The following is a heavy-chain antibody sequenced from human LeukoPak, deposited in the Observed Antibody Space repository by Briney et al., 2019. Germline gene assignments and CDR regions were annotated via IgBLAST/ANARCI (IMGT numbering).Heavy chain of an antibody. V-gene: IGHV3-23*01. CDR3: AKSASITMLRGVITYFDY. CDR1: GFTFSSYA. Sequence: GGSLRLSCAASGFTFSSYAMSWVRQAPGKGLEWVSAISGSGGSTYYADSVKGRFTISRDNSKNTLYLQMNSLRAEDTAVYYCAKSASITMLRGVITYFDYWGQGTLVTVSS. CDR2: ISGSGGST. J-gene: IGHJ4*02. D-gene: IGHD3-10*01.